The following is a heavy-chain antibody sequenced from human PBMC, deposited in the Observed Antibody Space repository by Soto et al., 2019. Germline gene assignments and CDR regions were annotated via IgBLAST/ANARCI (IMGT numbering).Heavy chain of an antibody. CDR2: IYYSGST. V-gene: IGHV4-39*01. CDR3: ARGYSSSWQSWLDP. Sequence: KPSETLSLTCTVSGGSISSSSYYWGWIRQPPGKGLEWIGSIYYSGSTYYNPSLRSRVTISVDTSKNQFSLKLSSVTAADTAVYYCARGYSSSWQSWLDPWGQGTLVTVSS. CDR1: GGSISSSSYY. D-gene: IGHD6-13*01. J-gene: IGHJ5*02.